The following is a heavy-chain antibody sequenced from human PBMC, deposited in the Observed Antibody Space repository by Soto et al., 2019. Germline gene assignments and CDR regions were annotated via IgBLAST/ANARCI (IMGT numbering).Heavy chain of an antibody. V-gene: IGHV3-15*07. D-gene: IGHD3-22*01. Sequence: EVQLVESGGGLVKPGGSLRLSCAASGFTFSNAWMNWVRQAPGKGLEWVGRIKSKTDGGTTDYAAPVKGRFTISRDDSKHTLYLQMNSLKTEDTAVYYCTTRVVVTTDGPNKVDYWGQGTLVTVSS. J-gene: IGHJ4*02. CDR1: GFTFSNAW. CDR2: IKSKTDGGTT. CDR3: TTRVVVTTDGPNKVDY.